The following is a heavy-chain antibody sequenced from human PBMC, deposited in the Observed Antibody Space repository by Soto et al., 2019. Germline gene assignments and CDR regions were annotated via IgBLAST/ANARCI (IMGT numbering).Heavy chain of an antibody. Sequence: GGSLRLSCAASGFTFSSYSMNWVRQAPGKGLEWVSSISSSSSYIYYADSVKGRFTISRDNSKNTLYLQMNSLRAEGTAGYYWPKLGVIYDDFWSGNYSVMAFGGQGTTVTVSS. J-gene: IGHJ6*02. CDR1: GFTFSSYS. D-gene: IGHD3-3*01. CDR2: ISSSSSYI. V-gene: IGHV3-21*04. CDR3: PKLGVIYDDFWSGNYSVMAF.